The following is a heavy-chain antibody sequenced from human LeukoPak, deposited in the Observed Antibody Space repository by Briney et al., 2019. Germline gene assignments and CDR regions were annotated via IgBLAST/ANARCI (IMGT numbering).Heavy chain of an antibody. CDR3: ARGDIYWDY. CDR1: GYTFSAYY. Sequence: ASAKVSCKASGYTFSAYYVHWMRQAPGQGLEWMGWIHPNSGGTKYVQSCQGRVTMTRDTSISTAYMELSSLRSDDTAVYYCARGDIYWDYWVQGTQVTVSS. D-gene: IGHD2-15*01. V-gene: IGHV1-2*02. CDR2: IHPNSGGT. J-gene: IGHJ4*02.